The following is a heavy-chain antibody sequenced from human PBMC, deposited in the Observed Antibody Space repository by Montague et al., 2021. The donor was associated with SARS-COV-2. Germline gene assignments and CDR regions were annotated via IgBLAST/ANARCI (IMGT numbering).Heavy chain of an antibody. J-gene: IGHJ6*02. CDR2: IYSGGST. D-gene: IGHD3-10*01. V-gene: IGHV3-66*02. Sequence: SLRLSCAASGFTVSSNYMSWVRQAPGKGLEWVSVIYSGGSTYYAXPVKGRFTISRDNSKNTLYLQMNSLRAEDTAVYYCARDQRRYGSGSYYGPHYYYYGMDVWGQGTTVTVSS. CDR3: ARDQRRYGSGSYYGPHYYYYGMDV. CDR1: GFTVSSNY.